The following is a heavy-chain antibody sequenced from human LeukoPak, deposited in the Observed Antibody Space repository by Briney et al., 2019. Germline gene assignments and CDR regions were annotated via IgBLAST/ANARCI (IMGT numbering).Heavy chain of an antibody. Sequence: GGSLALSCAASGFTFSSYNMNWVRQAPGKGLEWVSYISSSSRTMYDADSVKGRFTISRDNAKNSLFLQMSSLRAEDTAVYYCARVAATPYQYYYMDVWGKGTTVTVSS. J-gene: IGHJ6*03. CDR2: ISSSSRTM. CDR1: GFTFSSYN. CDR3: ARVAATPYQYYYMDV. D-gene: IGHD2-15*01. V-gene: IGHV3-48*01.